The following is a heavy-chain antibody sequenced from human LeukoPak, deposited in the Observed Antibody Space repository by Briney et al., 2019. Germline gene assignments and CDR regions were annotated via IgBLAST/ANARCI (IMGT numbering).Heavy chain of an antibody. CDR3: AREGSGYYYRQVDY. D-gene: IGHD3-22*01. J-gene: IGHJ4*02. CDR2: ISSSSTI. V-gene: IGHV3-48*01. CDR1: GFTFSSYS. Sequence: GGSLRLSCAASGFTFSSYSINWVRQAPGKGLEWVSYISSSSTIYYADSVKGRFTISRDNAKNSLYLQMNSLRAEDTAVYYCAREGSGYYYRQVDYWGQGTLVTVSS.